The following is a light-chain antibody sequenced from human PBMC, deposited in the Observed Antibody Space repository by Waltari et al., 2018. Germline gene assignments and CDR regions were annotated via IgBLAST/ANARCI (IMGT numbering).Light chain of an antibody. V-gene: IGLV4-69*01. CDR2: VNSDGSH. CDR1: RGHITNV. Sequence: QLVLPQSPSASASLGASVKLTCTLSRGHITNVIAWHPQQPGKGPRYLMKVNSDGSHRKGDDIPDRFSGSGSGPERYLTISSLQSEDEADYYCETGGHGTWVFGGGTKLTVL. CDR3: ETGGHGTWV. J-gene: IGLJ3*02.